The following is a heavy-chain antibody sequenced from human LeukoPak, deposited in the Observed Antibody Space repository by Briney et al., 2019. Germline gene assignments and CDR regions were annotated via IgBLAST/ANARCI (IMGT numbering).Heavy chain of an antibody. CDR3: ARGGYGDYDYVWGSYKYFDY. CDR2: ISGSGGST. J-gene: IGHJ4*02. V-gene: IGHV3-23*01. Sequence: PGGSLRLSCAASGFTFSSYAMSWVRQAPGKGLEWVSAISGSGGSTYYADSVKGRFTISRDNSKNTLYLQMNSLRAEDTAVYYCARGGYGDYDYVWGSYKYFDYWGQGTLVTVSS. CDR1: GFTFSSYA. D-gene: IGHD3-16*01.